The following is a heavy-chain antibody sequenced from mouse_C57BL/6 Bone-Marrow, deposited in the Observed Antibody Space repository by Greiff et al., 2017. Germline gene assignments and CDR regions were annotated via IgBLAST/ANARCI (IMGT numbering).Heavy chain of an antibody. CDR3: AEQGCLYAMDY. V-gene: IGHV1-64*01. CDR1: GYTFTSYW. J-gene: IGHJ4*01. CDR2: IYPNSGST. Sequence: QVQLQQPGPELVKPGASVKLSCKASGYTFTSYWMHWVKQRPGQGLEWIGMIYPNSGSTNYNEKFKSKATLTVDKSSSTAYMQLSSLTSEDSAFYCCAEQGCLYAMDYWGQGASDPVSS.